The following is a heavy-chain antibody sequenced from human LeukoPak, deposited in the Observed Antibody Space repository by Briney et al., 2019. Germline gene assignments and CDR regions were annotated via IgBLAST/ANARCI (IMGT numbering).Heavy chain of an antibody. CDR3: AKDRPPFVVVPAARFDP. CDR1: GFTFSSYS. J-gene: IGHJ5*02. D-gene: IGHD2-2*01. V-gene: IGHV3-30*02. Sequence: PGGSLRLSCAASGFTFSSYSMHWGRQAPGKGLEWVAFIRYDGSNKYYADSVKGRFTISRDNSKNTLYLQMNSLRAEDTAVYYCAKDRPPFVVVPAARFDPWGQGTLVTVSS. CDR2: IRYDGSNK.